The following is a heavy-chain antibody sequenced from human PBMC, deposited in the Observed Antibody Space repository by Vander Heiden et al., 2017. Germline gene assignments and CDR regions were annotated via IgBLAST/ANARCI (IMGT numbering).Heavy chain of an antibody. J-gene: IGHJ4*02. CDR3: ARQESFISASGYYFDS. CDR1: GGSISSSY. Sequence: GPGLVKPSETLSLTCTVSGGSISSSYWSWLRQPPGKGLEWIGYIYSNGHTNYNPSLKSRVAFSVDTSKNQFSLTLNSVTAADTAVYYCARQESFISASGYYFDSWGQGTRGTVSP. CDR2: IYSNGHT. D-gene: IGHD6-13*01. V-gene: IGHV4-59*08.